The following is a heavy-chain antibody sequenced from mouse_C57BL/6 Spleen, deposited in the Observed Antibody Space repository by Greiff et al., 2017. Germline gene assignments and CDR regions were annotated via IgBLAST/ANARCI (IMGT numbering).Heavy chain of an antibody. CDR2: ISSGGSYT. CDR3: ARPNDSYAMDY. Sequence: EVTLVESGGDLVKPGGSLKLSCAASGFTFSSYGMSWVRQTPDKRLEWVATISSGGSYTYYPDSVKGRFTISRDNAKNTLYLQMSSLKSEDTAMYYCARPNDSYAMDYWGQGTSVTVSS. CDR1: GFTFSSYG. V-gene: IGHV5-6*01. D-gene: IGHD2-4*01. J-gene: IGHJ4*01.